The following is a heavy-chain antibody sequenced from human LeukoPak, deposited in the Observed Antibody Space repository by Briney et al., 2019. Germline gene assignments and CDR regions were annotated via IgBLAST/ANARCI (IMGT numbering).Heavy chain of an antibody. J-gene: IGHJ4*02. D-gene: IGHD5-24*01. CDR2: INHSGST. CDR1: GGSISSSSYY. V-gene: IGHV4-39*07. Sequence: SETLSLTCTVSGGSISSSSYYWSWTRQPPGKGLEWIGEINHSGSTNYNPSLKSRVTISVDTSKNQISLKLSSVTAADTAMYYCARNIGDGYNSVGYWGQGTLVTVSS. CDR3: ARNIGDGYNSVGY.